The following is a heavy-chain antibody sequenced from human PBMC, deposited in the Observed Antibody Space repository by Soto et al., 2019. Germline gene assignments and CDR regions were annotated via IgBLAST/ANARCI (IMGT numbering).Heavy chain of an antibody. D-gene: IGHD3-10*01. CDR3: ASLQGVPGKRYFDY. J-gene: IGHJ4*02. CDR1: GFTFGSYG. CDR2: ISYGGGST. V-gene: IGHV3-23*01. Sequence: PGGSLRLSCAASGFTFGSYGMSWVRQAPGMGLDWVSSISYGGGSTYYADSVKGRFTISRDNSKNTLYLQMNSLRAEDTAIYYCASLQGVPGKRYFDYWGPGTLVTVSS.